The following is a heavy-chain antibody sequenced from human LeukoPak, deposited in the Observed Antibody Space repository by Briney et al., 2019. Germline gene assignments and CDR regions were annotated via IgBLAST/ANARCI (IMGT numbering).Heavy chain of an antibody. CDR2: IDNSGNT. V-gene: IGHV4-59*01. D-gene: IGHD4-17*01. Sequence: SETLSLTCTVSGGSIISYSWSWIRQPPGKGLEWIGYIDNSGNTNYNPPLKSRVTISVDTSKNQVSLKMSFVTAADTAVYYCARAKYGDYPYWGQGTLVTVSS. CDR1: GGSIISYS. CDR3: ARAKYGDYPY. J-gene: IGHJ4*02.